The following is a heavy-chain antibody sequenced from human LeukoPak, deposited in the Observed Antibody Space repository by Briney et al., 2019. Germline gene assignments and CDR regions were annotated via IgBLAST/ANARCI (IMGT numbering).Heavy chain of an antibody. V-gene: IGHV4-59*01. CDR3: ARAGSYRLTTTL. D-gene: IGHD4-17*01. J-gene: IGHJ4*02. CDR2: ISYSGST. CDR1: GGAISPYY. Sequence: SETLSLTCAVSGGAISPYYWMWIRQPPGKGLEWIGYISYSGSTSFNPSLKSRVTISLDTSTNQVSLNLRSVTAADTAVYYCARAGSYRLTTTLWGKGTLVTVSS.